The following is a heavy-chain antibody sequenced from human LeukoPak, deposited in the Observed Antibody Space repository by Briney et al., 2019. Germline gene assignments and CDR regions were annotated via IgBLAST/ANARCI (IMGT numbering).Heavy chain of an antibody. J-gene: IGHJ5*01. CDR1: GGSINSGGYH. CDR2: IYYSRST. V-gene: IGHV4-31*03. D-gene: IGHD4-17*01. Sequence: WQTLSLTCSVSGGSINSGGYHWSWIRQHPGKGLEWIGSIYYSRSTYYNPSLKSRVTISVDTSKNQFSLKLSSVTAADTAVYYCARGIYGDYDSWGQGTLVTVSS. CDR3: ARGIYGDYDS.